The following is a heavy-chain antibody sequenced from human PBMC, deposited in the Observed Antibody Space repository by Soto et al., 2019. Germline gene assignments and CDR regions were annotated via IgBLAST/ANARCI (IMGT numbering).Heavy chain of an antibody. CDR3: TIQSEYDDDCYSYGFDY. CDR1: GFTFSGSA. D-gene: IGHD2-21*01. J-gene: IGHJ4*02. V-gene: IGHV3-73*02. CDR2: IRTKPNNYAT. Sequence: EVQLVESGGGLVQPGGSLKLSCAASGFTFSGSALHWVRQASGKGPEWVGRIRTKPNNYATEYSTSVEGRFTISRDDSANTAYLQMNFLMTEDSSVYYCTIQSEYDDDCYSYGFDYWRQGTLVTGSS.